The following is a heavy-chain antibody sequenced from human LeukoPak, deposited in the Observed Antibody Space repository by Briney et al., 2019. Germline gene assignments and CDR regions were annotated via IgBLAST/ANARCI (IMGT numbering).Heavy chain of an antibody. CDR2: IYISGST. CDR1: GASINSHY. J-gene: IGHJ4*02. Sequence: SETLSLTCTVSGASINSHYWSWIRQPAGKGLEWIGRIYISGSTNYNSSLPSRVTMSVDTSKNQFSLKLSSVTAADTAVYYCARALNPLPGTYYFDYWGQGTRVTVSS. CDR3: ARALNPLPGTYYFDY. V-gene: IGHV4-4*07.